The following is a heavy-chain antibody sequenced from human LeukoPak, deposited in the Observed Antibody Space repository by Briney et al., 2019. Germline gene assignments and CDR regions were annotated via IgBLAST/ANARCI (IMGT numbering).Heavy chain of an antibody. J-gene: IGHJ5*02. CDR3: ARAWGGWFDP. CDR2: IYYSGST. D-gene: IGHD7-27*01. V-gene: IGHV4-59*08. CDR1: GGSISSYY. Sequence: PSETLSLTCTVSGGSISSYYWSWIRQPPGKGLEWIGYIYYSGSTYYNPSLKGRVTISVDTSKNQFSLKLSSVTAADTAVYYCARAWGGWFDPWGQGTLVTVSS.